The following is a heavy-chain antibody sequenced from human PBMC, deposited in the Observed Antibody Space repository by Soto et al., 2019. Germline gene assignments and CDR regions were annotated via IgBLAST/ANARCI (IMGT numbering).Heavy chain of an antibody. CDR1: GFTVSSNY. J-gene: IGHJ6*02. CDR2: IYDDDGT. Sequence: EVQLVETGGGLIQPGGSLRLSCVASGFTVSSNYMSWVRQVPGKGLEWISVIYDDDGTYYAESVKGRFTISRDNSKNTLYLQMNSLRAEDTAVYYCAREGPLMATSNGMDVWGQGTTVTVSS. D-gene: IGHD3-10*01. CDR3: AREGPLMATSNGMDV. V-gene: IGHV3-53*02.